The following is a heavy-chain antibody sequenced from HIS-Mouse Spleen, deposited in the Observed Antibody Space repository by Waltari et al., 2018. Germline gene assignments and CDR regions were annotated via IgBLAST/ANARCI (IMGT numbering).Heavy chain of an antibody. CDR3: AREIPYSSSWYDWYFDL. CDR2: IYYSGST. J-gene: IGHJ2*01. CDR1: GGSISRSSSY. V-gene: IGHV4-39*07. Sequence: QLQLQESGPGLVKPSETLSLTFTVSGGSISRSSSYGGWIRQPPGKGLEWIGSIYYSGSTYYNPSLKSRVTISVDTSKNQFSLKLSSVTAADTAVYYCAREIPYSSSWYDWYFDLWGRGTLVTVSS. D-gene: IGHD6-13*01.